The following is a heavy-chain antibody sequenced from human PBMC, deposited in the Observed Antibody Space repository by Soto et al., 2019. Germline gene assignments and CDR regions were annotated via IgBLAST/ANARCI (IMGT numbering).Heavy chain of an antibody. J-gene: IGHJ6*02. D-gene: IGHD3-3*01. V-gene: IGHV1-69*13. Sequence: SVKVSCKASGGTFSSYAISWVRQAPGQGLEWMGGIIPLFGTANYAQKFQGRVTITADESTSTAYMELSSLRSEDTAVYYCATGATITIFGVVPYYYYAMDVWGQGTTVTVSS. CDR1: GGTFSSYA. CDR3: ATGATITIFGVVPYYYYAMDV. CDR2: IIPLFGTA.